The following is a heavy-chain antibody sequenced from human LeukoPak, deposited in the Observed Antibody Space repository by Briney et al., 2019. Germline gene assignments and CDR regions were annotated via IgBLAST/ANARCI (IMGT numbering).Heavy chain of an antibody. CDR1: GLSLNNYA. CDR2: SSSSDDGK. CDR3: ARGTYYYGSGSYYTPRSRDY. D-gene: IGHD3-10*01. Sequence: GGSLRLSCTASGLSLNNYAMSWVRQVPGKGLEWVSASSSSDDGKWYAESVRGRFTISRDTSKNTVYLQMNSLRAEDTAVYYCARGTYYYGSGSYYTPRSRDYWGQGTLVTVSS. V-gene: IGHV3-23*01. J-gene: IGHJ4*02.